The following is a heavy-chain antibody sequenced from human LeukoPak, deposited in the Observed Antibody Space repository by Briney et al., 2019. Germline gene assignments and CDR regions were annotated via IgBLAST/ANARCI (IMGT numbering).Heavy chain of an antibody. CDR1: GYTFTSYD. CDR3: ASSVDGGHDAFDI. Sequence: GASVKVSCKASGYTFTSYDINWVRQATGQGLEWMGWMNPNSGNTGYAQKFQGRVTMTRNTSISTAYMELSSLRSEDTAVHYCASSVDGGHDAFDIWGQGTMVTVSS. V-gene: IGHV1-8*01. CDR2: MNPNSGNT. J-gene: IGHJ3*02. D-gene: IGHD4-23*01.